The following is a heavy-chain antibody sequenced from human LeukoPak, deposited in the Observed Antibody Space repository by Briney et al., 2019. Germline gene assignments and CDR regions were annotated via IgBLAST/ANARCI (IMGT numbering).Heavy chain of an antibody. J-gene: IGHJ4*02. Sequence: SGGSLRLSCAVSGFTFSSYSMNWVRQAPGKGLEWVSSISTSSSYIDYADSVKGRFTISRDNAKNTMYLQMNSLRAEDTAVYYCARDLVGATTGSWGQETLVTVSS. D-gene: IGHD1-26*01. V-gene: IGHV3-21*01. CDR1: GFTFSSYS. CDR2: ISTSSSYI. CDR3: ARDLVGATTGS.